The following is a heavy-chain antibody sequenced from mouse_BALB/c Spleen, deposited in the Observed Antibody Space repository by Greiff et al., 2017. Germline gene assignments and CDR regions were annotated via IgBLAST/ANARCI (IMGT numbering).Heavy chain of an antibody. D-gene: IGHD1-1*01. CDR1: GFTFSSYT. CDR3: TREVDYGSRFDY. V-gene: IGHV5-6-4*01. J-gene: IGHJ2*01. CDR2: ISSGGSYT. Sequence: EVMLVESGGGLVKPGGSLKLSCAASGFTFSSYTMSWVRQTPEKRLEWVATISSGGSYTYYPDSVKGRFTISRDNAKNTLYLQMSSLKSEDTAMYYCTREVDYGSRFDYWGQGTTLTVSS.